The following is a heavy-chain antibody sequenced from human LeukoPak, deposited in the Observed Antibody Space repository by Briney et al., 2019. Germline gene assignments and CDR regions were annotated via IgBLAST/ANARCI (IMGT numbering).Heavy chain of an antibody. D-gene: IGHD3-10*01. Sequence: GGSLRLSCAASGFTFSSYAMSWVRQAPGKGLEWFSAIRGSGGSTYYADSVKGRFTISRDNSKNTLYLQMNSLRAEDTAVYYCAKDLRDYGSGSYYDYWGQGTLVTVSS. J-gene: IGHJ4*02. V-gene: IGHV3-23*01. CDR1: GFTFSSYA. CDR3: AKDLRDYGSGSYYDY. CDR2: IRGSGGST.